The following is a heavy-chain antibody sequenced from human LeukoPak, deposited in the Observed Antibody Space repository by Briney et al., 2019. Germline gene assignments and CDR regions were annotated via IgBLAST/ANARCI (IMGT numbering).Heavy chain of an antibody. CDR2: FDPEDGET. CDR1: GYTLTELS. Sequence: ASVKVSCKVSGYTLTELSMHWVRQAPGKGLEWMGGFDPEDGETIYAQKFQGRVTITEDTSTDTAYMELSSLRSEDTAVYYCATDITGTSWGQGTLVTVSS. J-gene: IGHJ4*02. D-gene: IGHD1-20*01. V-gene: IGHV1-24*01. CDR3: ATDITGTS.